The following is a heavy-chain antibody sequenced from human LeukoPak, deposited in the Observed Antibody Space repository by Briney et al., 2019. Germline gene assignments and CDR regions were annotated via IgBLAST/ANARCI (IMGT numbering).Heavy chain of an antibody. J-gene: IGHJ4*02. CDR3: ARDLRPIVEASTGIDY. Sequence: ASVKVSCKASGYIFTSYGITWVRQAPGQGLGWVGWISAYNDNTYYAQKFQGRVTMTTDTSTSTAYMELRSLRSDDTAVYYCARDLRPIVEASTGIDYWGQGSLVIVSS. CDR2: ISAYNDNT. CDR1: GYIFTSYG. D-gene: IGHD6-19*01. V-gene: IGHV1-18*01.